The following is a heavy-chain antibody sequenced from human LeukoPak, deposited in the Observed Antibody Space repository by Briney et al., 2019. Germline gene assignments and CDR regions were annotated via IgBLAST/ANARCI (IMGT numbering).Heavy chain of an antibody. CDR1: GGSISSGGYS. D-gene: IGHD6-13*01. CDR2: IYHSGST. CDR3: AGEGSHSSSVFDY. V-gene: IGHV4-30-2*01. J-gene: IGHJ4*02. Sequence: SQTLSLTCAVSGGSISSGGYSWSWIRQPPGEGLEWIGYIYHSGSTYYNPSLKSRVTISVDRSKNQFSLKLSSVTAADTAVYYCAGEGSHSSSVFDYWGQGTLVTVSS.